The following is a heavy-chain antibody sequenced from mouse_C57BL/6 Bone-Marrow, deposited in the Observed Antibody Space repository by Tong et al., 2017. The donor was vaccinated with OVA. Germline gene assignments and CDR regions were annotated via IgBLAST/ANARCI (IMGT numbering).Heavy chain of an antibody. Sequence: EVQLQESGGSLVKPGGSLKLSCAASGFTFSSYGMSLVRQTPEKRLEWVATICGGGSYTYYPDSVKGRFTISRDNAKNNLYLQMSSLRSEDTALYYCARHEGYFDYWGQGTTLTVSS. CDR3: ARHEGYFDY. CDR1: GFTFSSYG. CDR2: ICGGGSYT. J-gene: IGHJ2*01. V-gene: IGHV5-9-2*01.